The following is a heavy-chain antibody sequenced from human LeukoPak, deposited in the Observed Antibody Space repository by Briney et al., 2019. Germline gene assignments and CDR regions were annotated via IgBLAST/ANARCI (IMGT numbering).Heavy chain of an antibody. J-gene: IGHJ4*02. Sequence: SETLSLTCTVSGGSISNYYWSWIRQPPGKGLEWIGYIYYSGDTNYNPSLKSRVTISVDTSKNQFSLKLTSVTAADTAVYYCASSHPLGSNNDYYTPFDYWGQGALVTVSS. CDR2: IYYSGDT. D-gene: IGHD3-3*01. CDR1: GGSISNYY. CDR3: ASSHPLGSNNDYYTPFDY. V-gene: IGHV4-59*01.